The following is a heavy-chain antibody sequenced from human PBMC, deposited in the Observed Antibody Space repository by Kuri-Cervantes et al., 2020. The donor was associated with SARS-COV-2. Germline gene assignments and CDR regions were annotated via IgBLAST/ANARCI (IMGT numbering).Heavy chain of an antibody. D-gene: IGHD6-13*01. CDR2: ISYDGSN. CDR1: GFTFSDYA. CDR3: ARETLVVAAGRSIRGGFDS. V-gene: IGHV3-30*04. J-gene: IGHJ5*01. Sequence: GALRLSCAASGFTFSDYALHWVRQAPGKGLEWLAVISYDGSNADSVKGRFTISRDNSKNTLFLQINSLRAEDTAVYYCARETLVVAAGRSIRGGFDSWGQGTLVTVSS.